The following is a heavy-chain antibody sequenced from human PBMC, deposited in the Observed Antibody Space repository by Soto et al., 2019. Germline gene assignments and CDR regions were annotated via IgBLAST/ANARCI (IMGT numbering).Heavy chain of an antibody. CDR3: ARGNPFNYAGFDV. Sequence: WASVKVSGKASGYTFSDFDINWLRQAAGQGPEWMGWMNAKSGDTFSAQRLQGKFNMTWDTSLSTAYMEVGSLTSDDAAIYYCARGNPFNYAGFDVWGQGTTVTVSS. J-gene: IGHJ6*02. V-gene: IGHV1-8*01. CDR2: MNAKSGDT. D-gene: IGHD3-16*01. CDR1: GYTFSDFD.